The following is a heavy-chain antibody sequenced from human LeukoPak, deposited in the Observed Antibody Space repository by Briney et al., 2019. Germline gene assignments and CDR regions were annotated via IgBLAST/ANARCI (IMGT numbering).Heavy chain of an antibody. CDR1: GFTFSSYE. D-gene: IGHD3-16*02. J-gene: IGHJ4*02. V-gene: IGHV3-48*03. CDR3: ARDRSDYVWGSYRPYQYFDY. Sequence: GGSLRLSCAASGFTFSSYEMNWVRQAPGKGLEWVSYISSSGSTIYYADSVKGRFTISRDNAKNSLYLQMNSLRAEDTAVYYCARDRSDYVWGSYRPYQYFDYWGQGTLVTVSS. CDR2: ISSSGSTI.